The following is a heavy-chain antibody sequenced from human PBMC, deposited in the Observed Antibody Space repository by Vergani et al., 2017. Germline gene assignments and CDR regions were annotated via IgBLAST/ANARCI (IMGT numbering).Heavy chain of an antibody. CDR1: GFTFSSYG. D-gene: IGHD5-12*01. V-gene: IGHV3-33*01. CDR2: IWYDGSNK. Sequence: QVQLVESGGGVVQPGRSLRLSCAASGFTFSSYGMHWVRQAPGKGLEWVAVIWYDGSNKYYADSVKGRFTISRDNSKNTLYLQMNSLRAEDTAVYYCARDEATIRAVGYMDVWGKGTTVTVSS. CDR3: ARDEATIRAVGYMDV. J-gene: IGHJ6*03.